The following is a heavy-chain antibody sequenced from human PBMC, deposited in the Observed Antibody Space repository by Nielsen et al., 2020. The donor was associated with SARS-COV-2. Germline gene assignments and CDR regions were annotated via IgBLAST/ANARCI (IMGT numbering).Heavy chain of an antibody. CDR1: GFTISSSF. D-gene: IGHD6-19*01. Sequence: GESLKISCGASGFTISSSFMSWVRQAAGKGLDWVSVIYTDGSTSHADSVKGRFTISRDNAKNSLSLQMHSLRAEDTAVYYCAKRSGYTSGWYGDYWGQGTLVTVSS. V-gene: IGHV3-53*01. CDR3: AKRSGYTSGWYGDY. J-gene: IGHJ4*02. CDR2: IYTDGST.